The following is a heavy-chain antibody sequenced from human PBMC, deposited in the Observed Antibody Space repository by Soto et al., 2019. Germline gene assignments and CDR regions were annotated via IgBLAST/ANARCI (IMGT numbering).Heavy chain of an antibody. Sequence: SETLSLTCTVSGDSVSSVGFHWAWLRRPPGKGLEWIGYIYNGGSTYYRPSLESRMHMSLDATRSHYSLRLTSVTAADTAVYFCARAPVGLDTISYFDYWGQGKLVTVSS. CDR3: ARAPVGLDTISYFDY. J-gene: IGHJ4*02. CDR1: GDSVSSVGFH. D-gene: IGHD3-3*01. V-gene: IGHV4-30-4*01. CDR2: IYNGGST.